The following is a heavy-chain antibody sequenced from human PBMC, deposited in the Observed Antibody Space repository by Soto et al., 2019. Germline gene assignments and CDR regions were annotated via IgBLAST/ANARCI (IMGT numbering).Heavy chain of an antibody. Sequence: SETLSLTCTVSGGSISSYYWSWIRQPPGKGLEWIGYIYYSGSTNYNPSLKSRVTISVDTSKNQFSLKLSSVTAADTAVYYCATTSSNQGSSWYYFDYWGQGTLVTVSS. CDR2: IYYSGST. V-gene: IGHV4-59*01. CDR1: GGSISSYY. J-gene: IGHJ4*02. D-gene: IGHD6-13*01. CDR3: ATTSSNQGSSWYYFDY.